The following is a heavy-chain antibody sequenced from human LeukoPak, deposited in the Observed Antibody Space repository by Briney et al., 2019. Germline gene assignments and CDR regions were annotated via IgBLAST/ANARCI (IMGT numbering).Heavy chain of an antibody. V-gene: IGHV3-9*01. Sequence: GGSLRLSCAASGFTFDDYAMHWVRQAPGKGLEWVSGISWNSGSIGYADSVKGRFTISRDNAKNSLYLQMNSLRAEDTALYYCAKDTTYSSGSYDLGYYYYYMGVWGKGTTVTVSS. CDR3: AKDTTYSSGSYDLGYYYYYMGV. D-gene: IGHD6-19*01. CDR2: ISWNSGSI. J-gene: IGHJ6*03. CDR1: GFTFDDYA.